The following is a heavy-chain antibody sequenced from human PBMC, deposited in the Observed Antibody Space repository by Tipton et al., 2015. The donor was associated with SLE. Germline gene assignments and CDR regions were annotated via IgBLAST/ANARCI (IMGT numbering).Heavy chain of an antibody. V-gene: IGHV3-30*04. CDR3: AGWVGYCSGGSCFY. CDR1: GFTFSSYV. Sequence: QLVQSGGGVVQPGRSLRLSCAASGFTFSSYVMYWVRQAPGKGLEWVAVISYDGSNKYYADSVKGRFTISRDNSKNTLYLQMNSLRAEDTAVYYCAGWVGYCSGGSCFYWGQGTLVTVSS. D-gene: IGHD2-15*01. CDR2: ISYDGSNK. J-gene: IGHJ4*02.